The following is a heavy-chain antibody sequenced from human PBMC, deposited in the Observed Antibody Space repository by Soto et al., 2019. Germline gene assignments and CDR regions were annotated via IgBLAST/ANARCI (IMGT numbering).Heavy chain of an antibody. V-gene: IGHV4-59*01. CDR1: GGSISSYY. J-gene: IGHJ6*02. Sequence: SETLSLTCTVSGGSISSYYWSWIRQPPGKGLEWIGYIYYSGSTNYNPSLKSRVTISVDTSKNQFSLKLGSVTAADTAVYYCARLAVVAAAGDYYYYGMDVWGQGTTVTVSS. CDR2: IYYSGST. D-gene: IGHD6-13*01. CDR3: ARLAVVAAAGDYYYYGMDV.